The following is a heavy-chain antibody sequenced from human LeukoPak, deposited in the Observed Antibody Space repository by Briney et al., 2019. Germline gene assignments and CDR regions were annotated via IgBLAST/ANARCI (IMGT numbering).Heavy chain of an antibody. CDR3: AKPVVGATKNPFDY. CDR2: ISGSGGGT. CDR1: GFTFSSYA. Sequence: GGSLRLSCAASGFTFSSYAMSWVRQAPGQGLEWVSAISGSGGGTYYADSVEGRFTISRDNSKNTLYLQMNSLRAEDTAVDYCAKPVVGATKNPFDYWGQGTLVTVSS. V-gene: IGHV3-23*01. D-gene: IGHD1-26*01. J-gene: IGHJ4*02.